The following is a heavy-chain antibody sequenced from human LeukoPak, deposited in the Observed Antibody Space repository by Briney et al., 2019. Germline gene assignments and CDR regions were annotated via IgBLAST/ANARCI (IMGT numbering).Heavy chain of an antibody. CDR1: GFTFSGSA. V-gene: IGHV3-73*01. Sequence: PGGSLRLSCAASGFTFSGSAMHWVRQASGKGLEWVGRIRSKANSYATAYAASVKGRFTISRDDSKNTAYLQMNSLKTVDTAVYYCTRREAGVYYFDYWGQGTLVTVSS. CDR3: TRREAGVYYFDY. D-gene: IGHD3-10*01. J-gene: IGHJ4*02. CDR2: IRSKANSYAT.